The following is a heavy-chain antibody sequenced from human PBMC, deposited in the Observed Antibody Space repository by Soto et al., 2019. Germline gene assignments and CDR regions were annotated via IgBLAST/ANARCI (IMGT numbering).Heavy chain of an antibody. CDR3: ARDGVGTTPGWFDP. V-gene: IGHV4-31*01. Sequence: QVQLQESGPGLVKPSQTLSLTCTVSGASITSVGYSWTWIRQHPGKGLEWIGYVYHSGTTYYNPSLKSLATISVDSSKNKFHLRLTSVTAADTAIYYCARDGVGTTPGWFDPWGQGTLVTVSS. D-gene: IGHD2-15*01. CDR2: VYHSGTT. CDR1: GASITSVGYS. J-gene: IGHJ5*02.